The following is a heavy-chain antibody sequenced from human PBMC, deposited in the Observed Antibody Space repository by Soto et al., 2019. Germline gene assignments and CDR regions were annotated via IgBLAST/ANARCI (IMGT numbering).Heavy chain of an antibody. J-gene: IGHJ4*02. CDR1: GFILSDYG. D-gene: IGHD1-1*01. CDR3: VRWNGFGDH. Sequence: EVQLLDSGGGLVQPGGSLRLSCAVSGFILSDYGVTWVRQAAGKGLEWVSGFSGGGGGTFYADSVKGRFTISRDDSKNTAYLQMNSLGVEDTAVYYCVRWNGFGDHWGQGTLVTVSS. V-gene: IGHV3-23*01. CDR2: FSGGGGGT.